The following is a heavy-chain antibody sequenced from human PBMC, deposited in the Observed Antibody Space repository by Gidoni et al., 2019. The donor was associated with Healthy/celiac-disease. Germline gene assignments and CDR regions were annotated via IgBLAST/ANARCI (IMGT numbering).Heavy chain of an antibody. J-gene: IGHJ3*02. D-gene: IGHD6-19*01. V-gene: IGHV4-39*01. CDR3: AKPPGIAVAGSFDI. CDR2: IDYSGST. Sequence: QLQLQESGPGLVKPSETLSLTCTVSGGSISSSSYYWGWIRQPPGKGLEWIGSIDYSGSTYYNPSLKSRVTISVDTSKNQFSLKLSSVTAADTSVYYCAKPPGIAVAGSFDIWGQGTMVTVSS. CDR1: GGSISSSSYY.